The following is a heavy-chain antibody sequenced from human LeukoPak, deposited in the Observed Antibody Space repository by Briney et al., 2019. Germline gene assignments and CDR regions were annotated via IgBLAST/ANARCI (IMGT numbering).Heavy chain of an antibody. D-gene: IGHD4-17*01. J-gene: IGHJ4*02. CDR1: GFTPRSYT. CDR2: ISVEGGEK. CDR3: AKDIGVRYGDYCDY. Sequence: GGSLRLSSAVSGFTPRSYTTHWGRAAPGKGVEWGAVISVEGGEKYSTDSVKGRFTISRDNSKNTLFLQMNSVRPEDTAVYYCAKDIGVRYGDYCDYWGQGTLVTVSS. V-gene: IGHV3-30*18.